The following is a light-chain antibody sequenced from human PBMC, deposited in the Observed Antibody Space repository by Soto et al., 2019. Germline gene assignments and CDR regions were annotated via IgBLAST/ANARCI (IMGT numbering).Light chain of an antibody. J-gene: IGLJ2*01. CDR3: AAWDDSLSGVV. CDR1: TSNIGSNF. V-gene: IGLV1-47*02. Sequence: QSALTQPPSASGTPGQRGTISCSGSTSNIGSNFVFWYQQLPGTAPTLLIYSNNQRPSGVPDRFSGSKSGTSVYLASSGLRSEDEADYFCAAWDDSLSGVVFGGGTKLTVL. CDR2: SNN.